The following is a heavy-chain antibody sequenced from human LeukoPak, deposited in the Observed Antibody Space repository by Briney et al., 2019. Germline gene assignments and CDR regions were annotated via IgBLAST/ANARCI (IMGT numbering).Heavy chain of an antibody. CDR1: GFTFSSYS. D-gene: IGHD1-26*01. CDR3: ARNLVGAQLY. J-gene: IGHJ4*02. Sequence: GGSLRLSCAPSGFTFSSYSMNWVRQAPGKGLEWVSSISSSSSYIYYADSVKSRFTISRDNAKNSLYLQMNSLRAEDTAVYYCARNLVGAQLYWGQGTLVTVSS. V-gene: IGHV3-21*01. CDR2: ISSSSSYI.